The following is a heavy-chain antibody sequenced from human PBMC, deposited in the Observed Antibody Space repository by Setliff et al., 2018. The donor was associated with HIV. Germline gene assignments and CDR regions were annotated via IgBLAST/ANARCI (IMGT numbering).Heavy chain of an antibody. CDR1: GGSISDSRYY. CDR2: IYYSGST. Sequence: SETLSLTCTVSGGSISDSRYYWGWIRQPPGKGLEWIGNIYYSGSTYYNPSLKSRVTMSIDMSKNQFSLNLTSVTAEDTAVYYCARGFAGGLFYFDSWGQGTLVTVSS. V-gene: IGHV4-39*07. CDR3: ARGFAGGLFYFDS. D-gene: IGHD2-15*01. J-gene: IGHJ4*02.